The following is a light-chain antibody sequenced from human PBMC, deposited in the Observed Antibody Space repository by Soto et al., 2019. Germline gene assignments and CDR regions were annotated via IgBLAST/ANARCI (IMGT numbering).Light chain of an antibody. Sequence: DIQMTQSPSTLSASVGDRVAITCRASQSISTYLAWYQQKPGKAPKLLIYKASALESGVPSRFSGSGSGTEFALTISSLQPDDFATYYCQQYDSYSYTFGQGTKVDI. CDR1: QSISTY. CDR2: KAS. J-gene: IGKJ2*01. CDR3: QQYDSYSYT. V-gene: IGKV1-5*03.